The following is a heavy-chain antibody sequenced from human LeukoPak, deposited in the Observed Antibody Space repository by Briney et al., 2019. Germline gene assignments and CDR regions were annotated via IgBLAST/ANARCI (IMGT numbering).Heavy chain of an antibody. D-gene: IGHD3-10*01. J-gene: IGHJ4*02. CDR3: ARTVNRGSYWDH. V-gene: IGHV4-38-2*01. Sequence: PSETLSLTCSVSGYSISSGYYWGWIRQSPGKGLECIAIILNTGSTSYNLSLESRVTISVDTSKNQFSLSLDSVTAADTALYYCARTVNRGSYWDHWGQGTLVTVSS. CDR1: GYSISSGYY. CDR2: ILNTGST.